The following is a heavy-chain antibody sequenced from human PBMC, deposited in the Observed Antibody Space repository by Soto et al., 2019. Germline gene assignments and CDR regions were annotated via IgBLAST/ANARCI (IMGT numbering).Heavy chain of an antibody. CDR2: INPDSGAT. D-gene: IGHD3-10*01. CDR1: GYTFIDYY. CDR3: ATEKFTTVRGVSAVCYGMDV. J-gene: IGHJ6*02. Sequence: QVQLLQSGSGVKKPGASMKVSCKASGYTFIDYYIHWVRQAPGQGLEWMGWINPDSGATTCKKKFEGRVTMTRDKFSDRVYMELTGLRSDDTAVFYCATEKFTTVRGVSAVCYGMDVWGHGTTVTVSS. V-gene: IGHV1-2*02.